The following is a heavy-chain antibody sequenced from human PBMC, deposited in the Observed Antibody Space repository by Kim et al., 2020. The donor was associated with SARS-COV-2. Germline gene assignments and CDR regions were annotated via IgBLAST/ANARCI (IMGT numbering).Heavy chain of an antibody. D-gene: IGHD6-19*01. Sequence: YADSVKGLFTSSRDNAKNSLYLQMNSLGAEDTALYYCAKGGSLSGWDFDYWGLGTLVTVSS. CDR3: AKGGSLSGWDFDY. J-gene: IGHJ4*02. V-gene: IGHV3-9*01.